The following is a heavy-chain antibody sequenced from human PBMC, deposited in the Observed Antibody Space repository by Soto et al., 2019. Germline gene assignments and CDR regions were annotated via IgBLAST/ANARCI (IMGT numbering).Heavy chain of an antibody. CDR3: TTLGPS. J-gene: IGHJ5*02. Sequence: GGSLGLSCVASGLTFGDAWMNWVSQAAGKGLEWVGHVKTKSEGEATDYAAPVKGRFTIWRDDSTNTLYLQMNSLKTEDTGKYFCTTLGPSWGQGTQVLVSS. CDR2: VKTKSEGEAT. V-gene: IGHV3-15*07. CDR1: GLTFGDAW.